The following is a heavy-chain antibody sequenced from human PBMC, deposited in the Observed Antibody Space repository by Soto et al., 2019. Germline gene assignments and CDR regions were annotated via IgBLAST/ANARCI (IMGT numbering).Heavy chain of an antibody. Sequence: LGESLKISCNGSGYSFTIYWIGWVRQMPGKGLEWMGIIYPGDSDTRYSPSFQGQVTISADKSISTAYLQWSSLKASDTAMYYCARHEGRYRYGMDVWGQGTTVTVSS. J-gene: IGHJ6*02. D-gene: IGHD5-18*01. CDR2: IYPGDSDT. CDR3: ARHEGRYRYGMDV. V-gene: IGHV5-51*01. CDR1: GYSFTIYW.